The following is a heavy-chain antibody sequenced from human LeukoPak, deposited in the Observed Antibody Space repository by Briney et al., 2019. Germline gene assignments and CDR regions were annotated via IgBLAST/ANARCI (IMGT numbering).Heavy chain of an antibody. CDR2: ISYDGSNK. D-gene: IGHD2-15*01. V-gene: IGHV3-30-3*01. J-gene: IGHJ6*02. CDR3: ARGRCSGGSCYSDYYYGMDV. CDR1: GFTFSSYA. Sequence: PGGSLRLSCAASGFTFSSYAMHWVRQAPGKGLEWVAVISYDGSNKYYADSVKGRFTISRDNSKSTLYLQMNSLRAEDTAVYYCARGRCSGGSCYSDYYYGMDVWGQGATVTVSS.